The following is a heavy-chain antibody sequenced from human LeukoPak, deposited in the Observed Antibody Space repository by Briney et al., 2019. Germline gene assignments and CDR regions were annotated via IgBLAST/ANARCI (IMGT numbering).Heavy chain of an antibody. CDR3: ARDEWNRPLGYFDY. CDR2: ISAYNGNT. V-gene: IGHV1-18*01. D-gene: IGHD7-27*01. J-gene: IGHJ4*02. CDR1: GYTFSDYG. Sequence: ASVKVSCKASGYTFSDYGISWVRQAPGQGLEWMGWISAYNGNTNYAQKLQGRVTMTTDTSTSTAYMELRSLRSDDTAVYYCARDEWNRPLGYFDYWGQGTLVTVSS.